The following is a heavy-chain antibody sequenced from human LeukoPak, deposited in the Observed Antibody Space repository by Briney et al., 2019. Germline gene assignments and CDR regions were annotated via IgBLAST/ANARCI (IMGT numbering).Heavy chain of an antibody. V-gene: IGHV3-30*18. Sequence: GGSLRLSCAASGFTFSNYVMHWVRQSPGKGLEWVAVVSSNGTHEYYANSVKGRFTISRDNSKNTLYPQMNSLRDDDTAVYYCAKDRNSRSRSHYFDSWGQGTLVTVSS. CDR2: VSSNGTHE. CDR1: GFTFSNYV. J-gene: IGHJ4*02. CDR3: AKDRNSRSRSHYFDS. D-gene: IGHD2-15*01.